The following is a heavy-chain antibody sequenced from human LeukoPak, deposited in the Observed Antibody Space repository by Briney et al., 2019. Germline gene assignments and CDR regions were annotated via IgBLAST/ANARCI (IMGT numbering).Heavy chain of an antibody. CDR2: XXPIFGTA. J-gene: IGHJ5*02. V-gene: IGHV1-69*06. D-gene: IGHD3-10*01. CDR1: GGTFSSYA. Sequence: SVKVSCKASGGTFSSYAISWVRQAPGQGLEXXXXXXPIFGTANYAQKFQGRVTITADKSTSTAYMELSSLRSEDTAVYYCARVGITMVRGANNWFDPWGQGTLVTVSS. CDR3: ARVGITMVRGANNWFDP.